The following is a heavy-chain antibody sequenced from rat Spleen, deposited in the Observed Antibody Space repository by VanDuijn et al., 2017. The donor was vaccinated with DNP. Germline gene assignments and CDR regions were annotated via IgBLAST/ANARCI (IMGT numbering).Heavy chain of an antibody. Sequence: EVQLVESGGGLVQPGRSLKLSCAVSGFTFSNYYMAWVRQAPKKGLEWVATISYDGSSTYYGDSVKGRFTISRDNTKNALYLQMDSLGSEDTATYYCVRRHLRQLYKSMDAWGQGSSVTVSP. CDR3: VRRHLRQLYKSMDA. CDR1: GFTFSNYY. J-gene: IGHJ4*01. D-gene: IGHD1-2*01. V-gene: IGHV5-7*01. CDR2: ISYDGSST.